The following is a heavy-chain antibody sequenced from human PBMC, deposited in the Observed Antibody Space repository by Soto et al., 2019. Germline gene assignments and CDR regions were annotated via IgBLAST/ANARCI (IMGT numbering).Heavy chain of an antibody. D-gene: IGHD6-13*01. CDR3: ASWVSAQLDS. V-gene: IGHV3-23*01. J-gene: IGHJ5*01. Sequence: GGSLRLSCAASRFTSGYHAMNWVRQAPGKGLEWVSTISSNGENTHYADSVKGRFIISSDNSSNTVALQMKSLRVEDTAIYYCASWVSAQLDSWGQGTLVTVSS. CDR1: RFTSGYHA. CDR2: ISSNGENT.